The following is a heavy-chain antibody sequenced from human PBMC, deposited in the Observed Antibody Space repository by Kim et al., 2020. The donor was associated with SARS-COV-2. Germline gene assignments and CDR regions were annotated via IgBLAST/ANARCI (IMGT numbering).Heavy chain of an antibody. CDR1: GGTFSSYT. Sequence: SVKVSCKASGGTFSSYTISWVRQAPGQGLEWMGRIIPILGIANYAQKFQGRVTITADKSTSTAYMELSSLRSEDTAVYYCARGGYYDSSGYYPWGQETLATVSS. CDR2: IIPILGIA. D-gene: IGHD3-22*01. J-gene: IGHJ5*02. V-gene: IGHV1-69*02. CDR3: ARGGYYDSSGYYP.